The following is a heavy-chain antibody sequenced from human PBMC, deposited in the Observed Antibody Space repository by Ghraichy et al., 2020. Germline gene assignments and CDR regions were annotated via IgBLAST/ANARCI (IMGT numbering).Heavy chain of an antibody. CDR2: ISGNSGAI. CDR1: GFTFRSYS. V-gene: IGHV3-48*02. CDR3: ARDRGGSYSEIDY. D-gene: IGHD1-26*01. J-gene: IGHJ4*02. Sequence: GSLRLSCVASGFTFRSYSLNWVRQAPGQGLEWLSFISGNSGAINYADSVKGRFSISRDNARNSLYLQMNNLRDEDTAVYYCARDRGGSYSEIDYWGQGTLVTVSS.